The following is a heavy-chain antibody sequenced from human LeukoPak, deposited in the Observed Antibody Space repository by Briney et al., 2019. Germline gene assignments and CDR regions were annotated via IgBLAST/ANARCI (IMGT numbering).Heavy chain of an antibody. CDR3: AKRVAASSGTNDY. CDR2: ISATGAGT. Sequence: GGSLRLSCAASGFTFSSYAMIWVRQAPGKGLEWVSAISATGAGTYYADSVKGRFTISRDNSKDTLFLQMNSLRAEDTAVYYCAKRVAASSGTNDYWGQGTLVTVSS. D-gene: IGHD5-18*01. CDR1: GFTFSSYA. J-gene: IGHJ4*02. V-gene: IGHV3-23*01.